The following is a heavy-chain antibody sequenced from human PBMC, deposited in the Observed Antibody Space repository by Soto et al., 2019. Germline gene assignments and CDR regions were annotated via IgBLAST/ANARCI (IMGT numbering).Heavy chain of an antibody. Sequence: SETLSLTCAVSSGSISSSNWWSWVRQPPGKGLEWIGEIYHSGSTNYNPSLKSRVTISVDKSKNQFSLKLSSVTAADTAVYYCARVGLELHIPLRHYYYYMDVWGKGTTVTVSS. CDR1: SGSISSSNW. CDR3: ARVGLELHIPLRHYYYYMDV. J-gene: IGHJ6*03. CDR2: IYHSGST. D-gene: IGHD1-7*01. V-gene: IGHV4-4*02.